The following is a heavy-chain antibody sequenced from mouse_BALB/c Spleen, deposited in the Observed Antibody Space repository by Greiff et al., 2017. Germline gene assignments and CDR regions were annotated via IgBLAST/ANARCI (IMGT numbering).Heavy chain of an antibody. Sequence: DVMLVESGGGLVKPGGSLKLSCAASGFTFSSYAMSWVRQSPEKRLEWVAEISSGGSYTYYPDTVTGRFTISRDNAKNTLYLEMSSLRSEDTAMYYCARVTTVVAKTYYAMDYWGQGTSVTVSS. CDR1: GFTFSSYA. V-gene: IGHV5-9-4*01. D-gene: IGHD1-1*01. CDR2: ISSGGSYT. J-gene: IGHJ4*01. CDR3: ARVTTVVAKTYYAMDY.